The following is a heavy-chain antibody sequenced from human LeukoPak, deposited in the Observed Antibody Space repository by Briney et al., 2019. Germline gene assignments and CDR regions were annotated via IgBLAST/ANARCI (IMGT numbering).Heavy chain of an antibody. CDR2: IYTSGST. V-gene: IGHV4-61*02. CDR3: ARGPQEGTGYNWFDP. D-gene: IGHD1-1*01. CDR1: GGSISGGSYY. Sequence: PSQTLSLTCTVSGGSISGGSYYWSWLRQPAGKGLEWIGRIYTSGSTNYNPSLKSRVTISVDTSKNQFSLKLSSVTAADTAVYYCARGPQEGTGYNWFDPWGQGTLVTVSS. J-gene: IGHJ5*02.